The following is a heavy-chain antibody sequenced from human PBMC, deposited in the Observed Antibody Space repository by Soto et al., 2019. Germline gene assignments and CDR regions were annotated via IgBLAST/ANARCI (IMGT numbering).Heavy chain of an antibody. D-gene: IGHD2-21*01. CDR1: GDTFTSNY. Sequence: QEQLVQSGAEVKEPGASLKVSCKASGDTFTSNYIHWVRQAPGQGLEWMGRINPSSGATLYAQKFQGILTLTTDTSTSTVYMDLNSLKSEDSAVYYCASRVLCDMDVWGQGTTVTVSS. CDR2: INPSSGAT. J-gene: IGHJ6*02. V-gene: IGHV1-46*01. CDR3: ASRVLCDMDV.